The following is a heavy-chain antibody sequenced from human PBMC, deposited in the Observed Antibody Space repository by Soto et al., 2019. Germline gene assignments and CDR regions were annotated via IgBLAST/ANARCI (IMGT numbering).Heavy chain of an antibody. D-gene: IGHD3-3*01. Sequence: GGSLRLSCGASGFTFGGSAVHWVRQASGKGLEWVGRIRSKPNNYATAYGASVKGRFTISRDDSKNTAYLQMNSLNTEDTAVYYCSRQASDFWSGKPQYYMDVWGKGTTVTVSS. CDR2: IRSKPNNYAT. CDR3: SRQASDFWSGKPQYYMDV. J-gene: IGHJ6*03. V-gene: IGHV3-73*01. CDR1: GFTFGGSA.